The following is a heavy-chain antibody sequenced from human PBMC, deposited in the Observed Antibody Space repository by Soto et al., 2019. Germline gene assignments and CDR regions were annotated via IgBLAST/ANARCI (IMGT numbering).Heavy chain of an antibody. Sequence: PSETLSLTCAVYGGSFSVYYWSWIRQPPGKGLEWIGEINHSGSTNYNPSLKSRVTISVDTSKNQFSLKLSSVTAADTAVYYCARFGVKRITIFGVVIIPSFYGMDVWGQGTTVTVSS. V-gene: IGHV4-34*01. J-gene: IGHJ6*02. CDR3: ARFGVKRITIFGVVIIPSFYGMDV. D-gene: IGHD3-3*01. CDR2: INHSGST. CDR1: GGSFSVYY.